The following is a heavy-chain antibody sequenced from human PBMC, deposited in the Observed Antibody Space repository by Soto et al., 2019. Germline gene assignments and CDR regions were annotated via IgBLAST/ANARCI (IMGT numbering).Heavy chain of an antibody. CDR2: ISYDGKNK. CDR3: ARGTSGYEFLLDY. J-gene: IGHJ4*02. V-gene: IGHV3-30*04. CDR1: GFSFSSYA. D-gene: IGHD5-12*01. Sequence: QVQVVESGGGVVQPGRSLRLSCGVSGFSFSSYAMHWVRQAPGKGLEWLAIISYDGKNKNYADSVKGRFTISSDNSKNTLYLQMKSLRAEDTAVYYCARGTSGYEFLLDYWGQGTLVTVSS.